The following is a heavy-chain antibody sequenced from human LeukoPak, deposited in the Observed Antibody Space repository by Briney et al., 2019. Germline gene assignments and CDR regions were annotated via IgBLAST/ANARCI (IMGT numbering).Heavy chain of an antibody. V-gene: IGHV4-34*01. J-gene: IGHJ4*02. CDR2: INHSGST. CDR1: GGSFSGYY. D-gene: IGHD6-19*01. Sequence: SETLSLTCAVYGGSFSGYYWSWIRQPPGKGLEWIGEINHSGSTYYNPSLKSRVTISVDTSKNQFSLKLSSVTAADTAVYYCARHYMSSGWAFDYWGQGTLVTVSS. CDR3: ARHYMSSGWAFDY.